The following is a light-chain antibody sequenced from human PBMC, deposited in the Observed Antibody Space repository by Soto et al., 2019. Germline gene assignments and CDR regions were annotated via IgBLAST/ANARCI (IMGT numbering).Light chain of an antibody. J-gene: IGKJ1*01. CDR2: GAS. Sequence: EIVMTQSPATLSVSPGERATLSCRASQSVNNNLAWYQQKPGQAPRLPIYGASTRATGIPARFSGSGSGTEFTLTISSLQSEDFAVYYCQQYTNWPRTFGQGTKVDIK. CDR3: QQYTNWPRT. CDR1: QSVNNN. V-gene: IGKV3-15*01.